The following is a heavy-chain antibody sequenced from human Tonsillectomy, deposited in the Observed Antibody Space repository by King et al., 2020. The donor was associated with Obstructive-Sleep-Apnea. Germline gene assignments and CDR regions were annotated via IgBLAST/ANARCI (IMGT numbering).Heavy chain of an antibody. Sequence: VQLQQSGPGLVRPSTTLSLTCAVSGVSITSAQLWTWVRQTPNRRLEWIGVTYRSGLSDYNPSLKSRVTVSIDKSKNQFSLRLTSVTATDTAVYYCATKTHDSDGDGGYGLDVWGQGTRVTVSS. J-gene: IGHJ6*02. CDR1: GVSITSAQL. D-gene: IGHD2-21*02. CDR2: TYRSGLS. CDR3: ATKTHDSDGDGGYGLDV. V-gene: IGHV4-4*02.